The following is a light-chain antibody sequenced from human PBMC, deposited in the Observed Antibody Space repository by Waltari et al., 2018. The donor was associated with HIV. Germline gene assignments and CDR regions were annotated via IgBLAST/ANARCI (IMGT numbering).Light chain of an antibody. Sequence: QSALTQPPSASGSPGQSVPISCTGASSDVGAFTYVAWYQNHPGKAPNHSMYDPTKRPSGVPDRFSGSKSGNTASLTVSGLQAEDEAHYYCSSYAGSSMSYAFGTGTKVTVL. J-gene: IGLJ1*01. V-gene: IGLV2-8*01. CDR3: SSYAGSSMSYA. CDR1: SSDVGAFTY. CDR2: DPT.